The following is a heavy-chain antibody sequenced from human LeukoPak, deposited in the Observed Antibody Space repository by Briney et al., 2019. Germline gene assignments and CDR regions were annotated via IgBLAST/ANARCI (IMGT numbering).Heavy chain of an antibody. Sequence: SETLSLTCTVSGGSISSGSYYWSWIRQPAGKGLEWIGRIYTSGSTNYNPSLKSRVTISVGPSKSQFSLKLSSVTAADTAVYYCARGGIAARYYMDVWGKGTTVTVSS. D-gene: IGHD6-13*01. CDR2: IYTSGST. V-gene: IGHV4-61*02. CDR1: GGSISSGSYY. J-gene: IGHJ6*03. CDR3: ARGGIAARYYMDV.